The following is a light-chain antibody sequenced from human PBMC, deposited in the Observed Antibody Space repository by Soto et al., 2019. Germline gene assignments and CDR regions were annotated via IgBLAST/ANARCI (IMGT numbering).Light chain of an antibody. J-gene: IGKJ1*01. CDR2: DAS. V-gene: IGKV1-5*01. CDR1: QSISSW. Sequence: DIQMTQSPSTLSASVGDRVTITCRASQSISSWLAWYQQNPGKAPKLLIYDASSLESGVQSRFSGSGSGTEFPLTISSLQPDDFATYYCQQYNSYWTFGQGTKVEIK. CDR3: QQYNSYWT.